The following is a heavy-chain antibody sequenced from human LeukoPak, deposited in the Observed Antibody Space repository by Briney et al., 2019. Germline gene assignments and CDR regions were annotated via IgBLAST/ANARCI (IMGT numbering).Heavy chain of an antibody. CDR3: ARRRVQVFRRNTQMAKKQCFFDF. J-gene: IGHJ4*02. V-gene: IGHV4-4*07. D-gene: IGHD1-14*01. CDR1: GGSISSYY. Sequence: PSETLSLTCTVSGGSISSYYWSWIRQPAGEGLEWIGHIYSTGSTKYNPSLKSRVTISVDTSKNQFSLKVRSVTAADTALYYCARRRVQVFRRNTQMAKKQCFFDFWGQGTLVTVSS. CDR2: IYSTGST.